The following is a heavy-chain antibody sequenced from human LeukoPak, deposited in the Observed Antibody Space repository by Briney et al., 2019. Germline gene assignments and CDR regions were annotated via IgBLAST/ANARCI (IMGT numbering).Heavy chain of an antibody. J-gene: IGHJ4*02. CDR2: INPNSGGA. CDR1: GYTFTGYH. D-gene: IGHD2-15*01. CDR3: ARESGSCSWDPTSFLDS. Sequence: ASVKVSCKASGYTFTGYHIHWVRQAPGQWLEWMGWINPNSGGANSAQKFLGRVSMTRDTSISTVYMDLTSLRSDDTAVYFCARESGSCSWDPTSFLDSWGRGTLVTVSS. V-gene: IGHV1-2*02.